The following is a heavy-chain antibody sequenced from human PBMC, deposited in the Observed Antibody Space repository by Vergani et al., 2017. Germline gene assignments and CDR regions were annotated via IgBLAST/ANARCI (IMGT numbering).Heavy chain of an antibody. V-gene: IGHV1-3*01. CDR2: INAGNGKT. CDR3: ARSYYDLLTCSVSDAFDI. Sequence: QVQLVQSGADVKKPGASVKVSCKASGYTFTIHAIHWVRQAPGQRLEWMGWINAGNGKTKYSQRFQGRVTITRDPSASTAYMEVRSLRSEYTAVYYCARSYYDLLTCSVSDAFDIWGQGTMVTVSS. CDR1: GYTFTIHA. J-gene: IGHJ3*02. D-gene: IGHD3-9*01.